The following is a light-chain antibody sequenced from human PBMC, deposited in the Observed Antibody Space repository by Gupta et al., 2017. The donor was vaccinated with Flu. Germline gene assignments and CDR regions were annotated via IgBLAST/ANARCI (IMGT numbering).Light chain of an antibody. CDR1: SSDVGGYNF. V-gene: IGLV2-14*01. CDR2: EVS. Sequence: QSALTQPASVSGSPGQPITISCTGTSSDVGGYNFVYWYQQHPGKAPKLMIYEVSYRPSGVSNRFSGSKSGNTASLTISGLQAEDEADYYCSSYTSSSTQVFGTGTKVTVL. J-gene: IGLJ1*01. CDR3: SSYTSSSTQV.